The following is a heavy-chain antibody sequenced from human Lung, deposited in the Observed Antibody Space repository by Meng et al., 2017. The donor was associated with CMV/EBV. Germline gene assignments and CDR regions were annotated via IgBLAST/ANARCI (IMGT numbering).Heavy chain of an antibody. Sequence: GGSXRLXCAASGFTFSSYAMHWVRQAPGKGLEWVAVISYDGSNKYYADSVKGRFTISRDNSKNTLYLQMNSLRAEDTAVYYCARDQKQLAPAHWGLGTLVTSPQ. J-gene: IGHJ4*02. D-gene: IGHD6-6*01. CDR3: ARDQKQLAPAH. V-gene: IGHV3-30*04. CDR2: ISYDGSNK. CDR1: GFTFSSYA.